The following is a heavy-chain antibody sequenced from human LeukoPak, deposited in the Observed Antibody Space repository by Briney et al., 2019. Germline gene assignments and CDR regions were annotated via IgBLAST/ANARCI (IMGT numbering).Heavy chain of an antibody. Sequence: KASETLSLTCAVYGGSFSGYYWSWIRQPPGKGLEWIGEINHSGSTNYNPSLKSRVTISVDTSKNQFSLKLSSVTAADTAVYYCARAYGSGSYYNWFDPWGQGTLVTVSS. J-gene: IGHJ5*02. CDR3: ARAYGSGSYYNWFDP. D-gene: IGHD3-10*01. CDR1: GGSFSGYY. V-gene: IGHV4-34*01. CDR2: INHSGST.